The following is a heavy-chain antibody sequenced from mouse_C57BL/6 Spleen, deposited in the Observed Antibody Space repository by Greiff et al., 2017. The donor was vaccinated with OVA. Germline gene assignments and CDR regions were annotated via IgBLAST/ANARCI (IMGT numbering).Heavy chain of an antibody. Sequence: QVQLQQSGAELVRPGTSVKVSCKASGYAFTNYLIEWVKQRPGQGLEWIGVINPGSGGTNYDEKIKGKGTLTADKSSSTAYMQLSSLTSEYSAVYFCARSEYYSSSSYFDYWGPGTTLTVSS. J-gene: IGHJ2*01. CDR1: GYAFTNYL. D-gene: IGHD1-1*01. CDR3: ARSEYYSSSSYFDY. V-gene: IGHV1-54*01. CDR2: INPGSGGT.